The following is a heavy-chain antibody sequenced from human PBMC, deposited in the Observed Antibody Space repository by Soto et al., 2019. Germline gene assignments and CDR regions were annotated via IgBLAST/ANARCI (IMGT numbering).Heavy chain of an antibody. J-gene: IGHJ4*02. CDR2: ISSSSSTI. Sequence: GGSLRLSCAASGFTFSSYSMNWVRQAPGKGLDWVSYISSSSSTIYYADSVKGRFTISRDNAKNSLYLQMNSLRDEDTAVYYCARVADWVYYFDYWGPGTLVTVSS. V-gene: IGHV3-48*02. CDR3: ARVADWVYYFDY. CDR1: GFTFSSYS. D-gene: IGHD2-15*01.